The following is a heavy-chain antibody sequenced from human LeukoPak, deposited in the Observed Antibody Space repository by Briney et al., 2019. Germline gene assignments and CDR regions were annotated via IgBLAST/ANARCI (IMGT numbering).Heavy chain of an antibody. CDR1: GGTFSSYA. Sequence: SVKVSCKASGGTFSSYAISWVRQAPGQGLEWMGGIIPIFGTANYAQKFQGRVTITADESTSTAYMELSNLRSEDTAVYYCARASRVFGYCSSTSCQNRNYYYYGMDVWGQGTTVTVSS. CDR3: ARASRVFGYCSSTSCQNRNYYYYGMDV. J-gene: IGHJ6*02. V-gene: IGHV1-69*13. CDR2: IIPIFGTA. D-gene: IGHD2-2*01.